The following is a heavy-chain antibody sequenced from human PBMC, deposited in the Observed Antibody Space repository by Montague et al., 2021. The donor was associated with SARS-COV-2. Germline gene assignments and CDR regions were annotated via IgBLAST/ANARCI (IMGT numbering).Heavy chain of an antibody. CDR1: GFTFSSYW. Sequence: SLRLSCAASGFTFSSYWMSWVRQAPGKGLEWVSNINQDGSENYYVDSVKVRSTISRDNAKNSLYLQMHSPRAEDTAVSYCAREASSSWVFLSYFDYWGQGTLVTVSS. D-gene: IGHD6-13*01. J-gene: IGHJ4*02. V-gene: IGHV3-7*03. CDR3: AREASSSWVFLSYFDY. CDR2: INQDGSEN.